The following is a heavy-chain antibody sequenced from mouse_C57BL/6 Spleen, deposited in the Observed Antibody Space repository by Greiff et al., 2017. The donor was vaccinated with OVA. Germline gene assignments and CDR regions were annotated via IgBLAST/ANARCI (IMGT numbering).Heavy chain of an antibody. CDR1: GFTFSNYW. Sequence: EVKVEESGGGLVQPGGSMKLSCVASGFTFSNYWMNWVRQSPEKGLEWVAQIRLKSDNYATHYAESVKGRFTISRDDSKSSVYLQMNNLRAEDTGIYYCTGAIYYDYDAAPWFAYWGQGTLVTVSA. V-gene: IGHV6-3*01. CDR2: IRLKSDNYAT. CDR3: TGAIYYDYDAAPWFAY. D-gene: IGHD2-4*01. J-gene: IGHJ3*01.